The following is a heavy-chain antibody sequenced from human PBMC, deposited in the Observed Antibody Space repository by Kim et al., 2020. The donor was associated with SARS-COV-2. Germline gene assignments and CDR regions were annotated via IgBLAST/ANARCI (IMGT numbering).Heavy chain of an antibody. CDR3: ARDREQYYYYYGMDV. D-gene: IGHD6-13*01. CDR1: GYTFTSYG. J-gene: IGHJ6*02. Sequence: ASVKVSCKASGYTFTSYGISWVRQAPGQGLEWMGWISAYNGNTNYAQKLQGRVTMTTDTSTSTAYMELRSLRSDDTAVYYCARDREQYYYYYGMDVWGQGTTVTVSS. CDR2: ISAYNGNT. V-gene: IGHV1-18*01.